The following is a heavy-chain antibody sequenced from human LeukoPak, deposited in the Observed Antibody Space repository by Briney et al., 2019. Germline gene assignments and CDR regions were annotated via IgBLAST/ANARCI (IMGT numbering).Heavy chain of an antibody. Sequence: PGGSLSLSCAASGFTFSSYAMNWVRQAPGKGLEWVSSIAASGGNTYYADSVKGRFTISRDNSKNTLYLQMNSLRAEDTAVYYCAKAMAVVYSYGKQDYWGQGTLVTVSS. D-gene: IGHD5-18*01. V-gene: IGHV3-23*01. J-gene: IGHJ4*02. CDR3: AKAMAVVYSYGKQDY. CDR1: GFTFSSYA. CDR2: IAASGGNT.